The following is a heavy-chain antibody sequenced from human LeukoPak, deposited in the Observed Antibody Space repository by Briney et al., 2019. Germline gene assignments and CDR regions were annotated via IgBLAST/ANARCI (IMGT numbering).Heavy chain of an antibody. D-gene: IGHD6-19*01. CDR2: INPNSGGT. Sequence: ASVKVSCTASGYTFTGYYMHWVRQAPGQGLEWMGWINPNSGGTNYAQKFQGGVTMTRDTSISTAYMELSRLRSDDTAVYYCARDPPRRAVARDAFDIWGQGTMVAVSS. V-gene: IGHV1-2*02. J-gene: IGHJ3*02. CDR3: ARDPPRRAVARDAFDI. CDR1: GYTFTGYY.